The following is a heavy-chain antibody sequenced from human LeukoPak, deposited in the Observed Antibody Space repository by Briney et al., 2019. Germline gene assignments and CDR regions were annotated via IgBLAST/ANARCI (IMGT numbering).Heavy chain of an antibody. CDR1: GFTFSSYS. Sequence: GGSLRLSCAASGFTFSSYSMNWVRQAPGKGLEWVSYISSSSSTIYYADSVKGRFTISRDNAKNSLYLQMNSLRAEDTAVYYCARGRMYYDYIWGSYQTLHYFDYWGQGTLVTVSS. V-gene: IGHV3-48*01. D-gene: IGHD3-16*01. CDR3: ARGRMYYDYIWGSYQTLHYFDY. CDR2: ISSSSSTI. J-gene: IGHJ4*02.